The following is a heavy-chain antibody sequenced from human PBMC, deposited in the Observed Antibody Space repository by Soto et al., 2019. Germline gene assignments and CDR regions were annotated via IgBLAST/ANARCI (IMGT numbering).Heavy chain of an antibody. Sequence: GASVKVSCKASGYTFTSYAMHWVRQAPGQRLEWMGWINAGNGNTKYSQKFQGRVTITRDTSASTAYMELSSLKASDTAVYYCARHQVGYFEQDFYYYGMDVWGQGTTVT. CDR2: INAGNGNT. V-gene: IGHV1-3*01. D-gene: IGHD3-9*01. CDR1: GYTFTSYA. CDR3: ARHQVGYFEQDFYYYGMDV. J-gene: IGHJ6*02.